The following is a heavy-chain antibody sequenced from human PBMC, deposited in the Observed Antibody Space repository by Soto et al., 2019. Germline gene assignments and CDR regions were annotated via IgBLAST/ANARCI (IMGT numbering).Heavy chain of an antibody. J-gene: IGHJ6*02. CDR3: ARDYPNLPRYGMDV. CDR2: IYYSGST. V-gene: IGHV4-31*03. Sequence: QVQLQESGPGLVKPSQTLSLTCTVSGGSISSGGYYWSWIRQHPGKGLEWIGYIYYSGSTYYNPSLKSRVTISVDTSKHQFSLKLSSVTAADTAVYYCARDYPNLPRYGMDVWGQGTTVTVSS. CDR1: GGSISSGGYY.